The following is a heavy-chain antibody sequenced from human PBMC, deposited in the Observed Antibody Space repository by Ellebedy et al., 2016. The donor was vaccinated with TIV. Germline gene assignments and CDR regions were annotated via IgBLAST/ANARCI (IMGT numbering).Heavy chain of an antibody. J-gene: IGHJ3*02. V-gene: IGHV3-7*03. CDR3: AKGEVVTAIGAFDI. D-gene: IGHD2-21*02. CDR2: IKQDGSEK. Sequence: GESLKISCAASGFTFSSYAMSWVRQAPGKGLEWVANIKQDGSEKYYVDSVKGRFTISRDNAKNSLYLQMNSLRAEDTAVYYCAKGEVVTAIGAFDIWGQGTMVTVS. CDR1: GFTFSSYA.